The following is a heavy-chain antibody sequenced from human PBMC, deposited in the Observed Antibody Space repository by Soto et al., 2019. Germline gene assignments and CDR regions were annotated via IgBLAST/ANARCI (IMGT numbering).Heavy chain of an antibody. D-gene: IGHD5-12*01. CDR3: ARDRDGYNSNWFDP. CDR2: ISTGSSYI. J-gene: IGHJ5*02. V-gene: IGHV3-21*01. CDR1: GFTLSTHN. Sequence: NPGGSLRLSCAASGFTLSTHNMNWVRQAPGRGLEWVSSISTGSSYIYYADSVKGRFTISRDNAQNSLYLQMNSLTAEDTAVYYCARDRDGYNSNWFDPWGRGTLVTVSS.